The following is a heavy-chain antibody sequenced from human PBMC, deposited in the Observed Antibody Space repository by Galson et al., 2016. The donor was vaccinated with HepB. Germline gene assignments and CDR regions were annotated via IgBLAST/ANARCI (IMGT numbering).Heavy chain of an antibody. CDR3: IRVPPPRDYYYGMDV. J-gene: IGHJ6*02. CDR2: IRSKVYGVTT. Sequence: SLRLSCAASGLTFGDYAMSWVRQAPGKGLEWVGFIRSKVYGVTTEYAASVKGRFTISRDDPKSIAYLQMNSLKTEDTAVYYCIRVPPPRDYYYGMDVWGQGTTVTVSS. CDR1: GLTFGDYA. V-gene: IGHV3-49*04.